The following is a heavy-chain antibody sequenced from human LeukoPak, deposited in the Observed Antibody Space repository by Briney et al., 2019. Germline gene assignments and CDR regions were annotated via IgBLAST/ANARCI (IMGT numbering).Heavy chain of an antibody. Sequence: SETLSLTCTVSGYSISSGYYWGWIRQPPGKGLEWIGSIYHSGSTYYNPSLKSRVTMSVDTSKNQFSLKLSSVTAADTAVYYCARNGYGSGSYGGYYYYMDVWGKGTTVTISS. J-gene: IGHJ6*03. V-gene: IGHV4-38-2*02. CDR2: IYHSGST. CDR3: ARNGYGSGSYGGYYYYMDV. D-gene: IGHD3-10*01. CDR1: GYSISSGYY.